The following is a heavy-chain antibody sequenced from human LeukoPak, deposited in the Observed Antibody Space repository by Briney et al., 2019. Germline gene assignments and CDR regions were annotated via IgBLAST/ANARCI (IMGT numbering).Heavy chain of an antibody. CDR3: ARAGWIITSGIDY. V-gene: IGHV4-38-2*01. CDR1: GYSISRGYY. D-gene: IGHD3-10*01. Sequence: PSETLSLTCGVSGYSISRGYYWAWIRPPPGKGLEWIGTIYHIGSTYYTPSLGSRVTISVDTSKNEFSLSLKSVTAADTAVYYCARAGWIITSGIDYWGQGALVTVSS. J-gene: IGHJ4*02. CDR2: IYHIGST.